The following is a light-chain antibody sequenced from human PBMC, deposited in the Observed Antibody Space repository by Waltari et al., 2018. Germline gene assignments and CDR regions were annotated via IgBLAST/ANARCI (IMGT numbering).Light chain of an antibody. CDR1: SGHSTYA. CDR3: QTWVTGIRVV. CDR2: VDRNGGH. Sequence: QLVLTQSPSASASLGASVKLTCTLSSGHSTYAIAWHQQQPGKGTRSLMKVDRNGGHFKGDGIPDRFSGSSSGTERYLTISSLQSDDEADYYCQTWVTGIRVVFGGGTKLTVL. J-gene: IGLJ2*01. V-gene: IGLV4-69*02.